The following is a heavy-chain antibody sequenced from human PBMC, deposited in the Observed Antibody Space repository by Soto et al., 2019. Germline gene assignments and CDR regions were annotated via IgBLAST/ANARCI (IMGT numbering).Heavy chain of an antibody. Sequence: QVQLVQSGAEVKKPGSSVKVSCKASGGTFSSYAINWVRQAPGQGLEWMGGIIPIFGTADYAQKFQGRVTITADESTSTAYMELSSLRSEDTAVYYCAQCLLGVNYYYGMDVWGQGTTVTVSS. CDR2: IIPIFGTA. J-gene: IGHJ6*02. CDR1: GGTFSSYA. CDR3: AQCLLGVNYYYGMDV. V-gene: IGHV1-69*12. D-gene: IGHD3-16*01.